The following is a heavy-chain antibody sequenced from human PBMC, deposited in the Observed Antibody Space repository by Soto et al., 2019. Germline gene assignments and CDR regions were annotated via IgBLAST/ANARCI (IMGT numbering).Heavy chain of an antibody. D-gene: IGHD6-13*01. CDR1: GGSISSYY. CDR2: IYYSGST. Sequence: PSETLSRTCTVCGGSISSYYWSWIRQPPGKGLEWIGYIYYSGSTNYNPSLKSRVTISVDTSKNQFSLKLSSVTAADTAVYYCARLYSRDDWYYYYYMDVWGKGTTVTVSS. J-gene: IGHJ6*03. V-gene: IGHV4-59*08. CDR3: ARLYSRDDWYYYYYMDV.